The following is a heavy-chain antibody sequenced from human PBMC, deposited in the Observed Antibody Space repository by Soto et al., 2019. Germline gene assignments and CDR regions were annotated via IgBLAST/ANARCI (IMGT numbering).Heavy chain of an antibody. CDR3: AKGILVKPPGTRTFDI. D-gene: IGHD6-13*01. V-gene: IGHV3-23*01. CDR1: GFTFINYA. Sequence: EVQLLESGGGLVQPGGSLRLSCAASGFTFINYAMSWVRQAPGKGLEWVSTIGGGDGSTYYADSVKGRFTISRDNPNSGLYLQMTSLRVGDTAIYYCAKGILVKPPGTRTFDIWGQGTMVIVSS. CDR2: IGGGDGST. J-gene: IGHJ3*02.